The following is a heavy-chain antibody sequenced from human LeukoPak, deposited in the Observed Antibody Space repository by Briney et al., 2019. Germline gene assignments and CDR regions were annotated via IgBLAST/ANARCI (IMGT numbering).Heavy chain of an antibody. J-gene: IGHJ6*03. Sequence: SETLSLTCTVSGGSMRSHSFYWGWIRQSPGKGLEWIANINYGGHTYYNPSVKSRVTISVDTSKNQFSLKLSSVTAADTAVYYCARGGRGDYSKVYYYYMDVWGKGTTVTISS. D-gene: IGHD4-11*01. CDR1: GGSMRSHSFY. V-gene: IGHV4-39*07. CDR2: INYGGHT. CDR3: ARGGRGDYSKVYYYYMDV.